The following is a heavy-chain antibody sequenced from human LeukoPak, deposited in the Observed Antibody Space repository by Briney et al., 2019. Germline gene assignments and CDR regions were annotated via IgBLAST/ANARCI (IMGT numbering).Heavy chain of an antibody. J-gene: IGHJ4*02. D-gene: IGHD6-13*01. CDR3: ARVTLSSSWSDFDY. Sequence: PGGSLRLSCAASGFTFSSYSMNWVRQAPGKGLEWVSSISSSSSYIYYADSVKGRFTISRDNAKNSLYLQMNSLRAEDTAVYYCARVTLSSSWSDFDYWGQGTLVTVSS. V-gene: IGHV3-21*01. CDR2: ISSSSSYI. CDR1: GFTFSSYS.